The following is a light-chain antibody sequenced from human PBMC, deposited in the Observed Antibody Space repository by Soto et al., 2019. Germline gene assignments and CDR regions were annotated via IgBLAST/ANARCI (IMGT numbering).Light chain of an antibody. CDR1: SSDVGGYDY. CDR3: SSYTSSIIPYV. Sequence: QSLLTQPASVSGSPGQSITISCTGTSSDVGGYDYASWYQQHPGKAPKLMIYEVSYRPSGVSNRFSGSKSGNTASLTISGLQAEDEADYYCSSYTSSIIPYVFGTGTKVTVL. J-gene: IGLJ1*01. CDR2: EVS. V-gene: IGLV2-14*01.